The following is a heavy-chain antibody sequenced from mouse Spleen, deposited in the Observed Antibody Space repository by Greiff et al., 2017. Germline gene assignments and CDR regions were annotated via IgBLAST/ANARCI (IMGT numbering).Heavy chain of an antibody. V-gene: IGHV1-5*01. CDR3: TRGVYRYDEGYFDV. Sequence: EVQLQQSGTVLARPGASVKMSCKASGYTFTSYWMHWVKQRPGQGLEWIGAIYPGNSDTSYNQKFKGKAKLTAVTSTSTAYMELSSLTNEDSAVYYCTRGVYRYDEGYFDVWGAGTTVTVSS. J-gene: IGHJ1*01. CDR2: IYPGNSDT. D-gene: IGHD2-14*01. CDR1: GYTFTSYW.